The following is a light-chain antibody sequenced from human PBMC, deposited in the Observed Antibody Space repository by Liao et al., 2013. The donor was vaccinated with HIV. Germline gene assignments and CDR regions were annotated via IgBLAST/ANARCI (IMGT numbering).Light chain of an antibody. J-gene: IGLJ3*02. V-gene: IGLV3-1*01. Sequence: SYELTQPPSVSVSPGQTASITCSGDKLGYKYACWYQQTPGQSPVLVIYQDSKRPSGIPERFSGSNSGNTATLTISGTQAMDEADYYCQAWDSSTWVFGGGTKLTVL. CDR1: KLGYKY. CDR2: QDS. CDR3: QAWDSSTWV.